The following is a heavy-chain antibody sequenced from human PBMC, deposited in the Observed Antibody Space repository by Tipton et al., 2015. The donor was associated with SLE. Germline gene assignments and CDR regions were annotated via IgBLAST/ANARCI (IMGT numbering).Heavy chain of an antibody. J-gene: IGHJ5*02. CDR3: ARGRDIVVLPSDTHDWFDP. CDR2: IYYSGST. Sequence: TLSLTCTVSGGSISSYYWSWIRQPPGKGLEWIGYIYYSGSTNYNPSLKSRVTISVDTSKNQFSLKLSSVTAADTAVYYCARGRDIVVLPSDTHDWFDPWGQGTLVTVSS. CDR1: GGSISSYY. D-gene: IGHD2-2*01. V-gene: IGHV4-59*01.